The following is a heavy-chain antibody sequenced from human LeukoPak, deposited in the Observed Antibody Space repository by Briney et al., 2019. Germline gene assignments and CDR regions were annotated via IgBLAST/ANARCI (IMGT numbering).Heavy chain of an antibody. J-gene: IGHJ3*02. CDR2: INPNSGGA. V-gene: IGHV1-2*02. D-gene: IGHD2-15*01. Sequence: ASVKVSCKATGYTFTGYYMHWVRQAPGQGLEWMGWINPNSGGANYAQKFQGRVTMTRDTSIRTAYMELSRLRSDDTAVYYCARDRRYCSDGSCYEAFDIWGQGTMVTVSS. CDR1: GYTFTGYY. CDR3: ARDRRYCSDGSCYEAFDI.